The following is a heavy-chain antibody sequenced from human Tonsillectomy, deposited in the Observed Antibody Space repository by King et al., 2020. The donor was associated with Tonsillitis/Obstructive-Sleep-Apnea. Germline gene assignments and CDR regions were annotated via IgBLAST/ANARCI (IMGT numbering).Heavy chain of an antibody. J-gene: IGHJ6*03. V-gene: IGHV3-53*01. D-gene: IGHD3-3*01. Sequence: QLVQSGGGLIQPGGSLRLSCAASGFTVSSSYMIWVRQAPGKGLEWVSVIYSDGRTYYADSVKGRFTISRDNSKNTLYFQMNSLRAEDTAVYYCARWYDFWGMDVWGKGTTVTVSS. CDR2: IYSDGRT. CDR3: ARWYDFWGMDV. CDR1: GFTVSSSY.